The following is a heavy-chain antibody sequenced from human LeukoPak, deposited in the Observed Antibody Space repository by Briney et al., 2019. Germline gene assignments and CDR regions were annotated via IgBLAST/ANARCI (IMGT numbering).Heavy chain of an antibody. CDR3: ARGHSSAWDHRFDY. Sequence: GGSLRLSCAASGLTFSTYWRSWFRQAPGKGLEWVANINQDGSEKYYVDSVKGRFTISRDNAKNSLYLQMNSLRVEDTAVYYCARGHSSAWDHRFDYWGQGTLVTVSS. D-gene: IGHD6-19*01. V-gene: IGHV3-7*01. CDR2: INQDGSEK. CDR1: GLTFSTYW. J-gene: IGHJ4*02.